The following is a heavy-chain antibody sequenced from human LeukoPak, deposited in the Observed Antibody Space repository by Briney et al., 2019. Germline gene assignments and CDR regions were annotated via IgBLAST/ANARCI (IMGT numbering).Heavy chain of an antibody. Sequence: SETLSLTCTVSRGSISSYYWSWIRQPPGKGLEWIGYIYYSGSTNYNPSLKSRVNISIDTSKNQFSLKLSSVTAADTGLYYCARHGDLLRTTVVNRHFDYWGQGTLVTVSS. D-gene: IGHD4-23*01. CDR1: RGSISSYY. J-gene: IGHJ4*02. CDR2: IYYSGST. V-gene: IGHV4-59*08. CDR3: ARHGDLLRTTVVNRHFDY.